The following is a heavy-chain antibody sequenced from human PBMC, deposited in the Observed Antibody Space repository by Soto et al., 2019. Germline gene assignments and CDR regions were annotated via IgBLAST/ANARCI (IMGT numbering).Heavy chain of an antibody. V-gene: IGHV4-31*03. D-gene: IGHD3-3*01. CDR1: GGSISSGGNY. Sequence: LSLTCTVSGGSISSGGNYWTWVRQYPGKGLEWIGYMYYSGITYHNPSLKSRIIISVDTSKNQFSLSLSSVTAADTAMYYCARAINDFWSGFSYYFDSWGPGTLVTVSS. CDR3: ARAINDFWSGFSYYFDS. CDR2: MYYSGIT. J-gene: IGHJ4*02.